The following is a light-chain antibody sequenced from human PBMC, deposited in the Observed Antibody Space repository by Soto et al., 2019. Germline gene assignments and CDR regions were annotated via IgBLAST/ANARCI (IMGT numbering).Light chain of an antibody. V-gene: IGKV3-20*01. Sequence: EIVLTQSPGTLSLSPGERATLSCRASQSVSSGYLAWYQQKPGQAPRLLIYDASNRATGIPDRFSGSGSGTDFTLTISRLEPEDLAVYYCQQYGSSPRTFGQGTKVEIK. CDR2: DAS. J-gene: IGKJ1*01. CDR1: QSVSSGY. CDR3: QQYGSSPRT.